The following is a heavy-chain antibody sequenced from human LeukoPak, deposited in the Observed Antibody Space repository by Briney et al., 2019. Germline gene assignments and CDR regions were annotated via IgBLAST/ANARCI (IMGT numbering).Heavy chain of an antibody. V-gene: IGHV4-30-4*08. J-gene: IGHJ4*02. Sequence: SETLSLTCTVSGGSISSGDYFWSWIRQPPVKCLEWIGYIYDSGSTYYNPSLKSRVTISVDTSKNQFSLKLSSVTAADTAVYYCARFYYYDSSGYSYYFDYWGQGTLVTVSS. CDR1: GGSISSGDYF. CDR2: IYDSGST. CDR3: ARFYYYDSSGYSYYFDY. D-gene: IGHD3-22*01.